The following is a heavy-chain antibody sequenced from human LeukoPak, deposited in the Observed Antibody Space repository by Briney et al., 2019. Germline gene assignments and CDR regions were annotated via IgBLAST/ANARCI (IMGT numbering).Heavy chain of an antibody. J-gene: IGHJ4*02. CDR2: ISISGSTI. Sequence: GGSLRLSCVASGFTFRSYEMNWVRQAPGKGLEWVSYISISGSTISYADSLKGRFTISRDNDKNSLYLQVNRLRAEDTAVYYCARNGGGGGLWPFDYWGQGTLVTVSS. CDR3: ARNGGGGGLWPFDY. V-gene: IGHV3-48*03. D-gene: IGHD5-18*01. CDR1: GFTFRSYE.